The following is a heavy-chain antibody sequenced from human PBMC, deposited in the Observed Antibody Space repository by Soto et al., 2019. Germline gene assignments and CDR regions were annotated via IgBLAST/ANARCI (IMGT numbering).Heavy chain of an antibody. V-gene: IGHV1-69*13. CDR2: IIPIFGTA. Sequence: ASVKVSCKASGGTFSRYAISWVRQAPGQGLEWMGGIIPIFGTANYAQKFQGRVTITADESTSTAYMELSSLRSEDTAVYYCARELGYYYDSSGYYPFDYWGQGTLVTVSS. D-gene: IGHD3-22*01. J-gene: IGHJ4*02. CDR3: ARELGYYYDSSGYYPFDY. CDR1: GGTFSRYA.